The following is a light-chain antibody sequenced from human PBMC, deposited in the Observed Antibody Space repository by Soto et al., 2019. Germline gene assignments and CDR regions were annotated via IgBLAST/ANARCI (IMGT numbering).Light chain of an antibody. V-gene: IGLV2-14*01. CDR2: EVS. Sequence: QSALTQPASVSGSPGQSITISCTGTSSDVGDYNYVSWYQHHPGKAPKLMIYEVSNRPSGVSNRFSGPKSGNTASLTISGLQAEDEANYYCSSYTSSTTLVFGGGTKLTVL. CDR3: SSYTSSTTLV. J-gene: IGLJ2*01. CDR1: SSDVGDYNY.